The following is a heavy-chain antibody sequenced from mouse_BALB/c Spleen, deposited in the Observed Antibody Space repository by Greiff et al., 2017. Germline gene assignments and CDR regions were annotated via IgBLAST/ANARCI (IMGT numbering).Heavy chain of an antibody. J-gene: IGHJ4*01. CDR2: ISSGGGST. CDR3: ARHRRYGLYYAMDY. D-gene: IGHD1-2*01. Sequence: EVKLVESGGGLVKPGGSLKLSCAASGFAFSSYDMSWVRQTPEKRLEWVAYISSGGGSTYYPDTVKGRFTISRDNAKNTLYLQMNSLKSEDTAMYYCARHRRYGLYYAMDYWGQGTSVTVSS. CDR1: GFAFSSYD. V-gene: IGHV5-12-1*01.